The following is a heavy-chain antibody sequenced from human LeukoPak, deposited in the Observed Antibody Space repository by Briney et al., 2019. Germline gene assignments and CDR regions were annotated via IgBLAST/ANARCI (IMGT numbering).Heavy chain of an antibody. CDR2: ISGNGGST. V-gene: IGHV3-64D*09. Sequence: PGGSLRLSCSASRFTFSSSLMFWVRQAPGKGLEYVAAISGNGGSTYHADTVYGRFTISRDNSKNTLYLQMTSLRAEDTALYYCVKDNGQGGFDYWGQGTLVTVSS. CDR3: VKDNGQGGFDY. J-gene: IGHJ4*02. CDR1: RFTFSSSL. D-gene: IGHD2-8*01.